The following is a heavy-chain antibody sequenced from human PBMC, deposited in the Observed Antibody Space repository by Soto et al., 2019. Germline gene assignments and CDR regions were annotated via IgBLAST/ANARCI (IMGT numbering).Heavy chain of an antibody. CDR1: GDTFTSYA. D-gene: IGHD6-19*01. J-gene: IGHJ4*02. CDR2: IVPLFRTT. CDR3: ARNLLAVAGRRRD. Sequence: QGQLVQSGAEVKKPGSSVKVSCKISGDTFTSYAVSWVRQAPGQGLEWVGVIVPLFRTTDYAQKFQARVTITADDSTNTAYMELSSLRSEDSAVYYCARNLLAVAGRRRDWGQGPLVTVSS. V-gene: IGHV1-69*01.